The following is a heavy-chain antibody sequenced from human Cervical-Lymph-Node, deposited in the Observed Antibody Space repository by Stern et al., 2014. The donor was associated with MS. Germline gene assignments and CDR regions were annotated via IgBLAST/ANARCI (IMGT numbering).Heavy chain of an antibody. CDR3: ARGLLGSENACDI. D-gene: IGHD2-15*01. CDR2: NSTCNGNT. CDR1: GYPFTSYG. Sequence: VQLVESGAEVKKPGASVKVSCKASGYPFTSYGISWGRQAPGQGLEWMGWNSTCNGNTNYAQKLQGRVTMPTDTSASTAYMELRSLRSDDTAVYYCARGLLGSENACDIWGQGTMVTVSS. J-gene: IGHJ3*02. V-gene: IGHV1-18*01.